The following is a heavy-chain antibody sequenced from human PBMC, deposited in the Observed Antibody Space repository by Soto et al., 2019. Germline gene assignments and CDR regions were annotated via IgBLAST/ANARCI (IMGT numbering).Heavy chain of an antibody. J-gene: IGHJ4*02. CDR2: ISAYNGNI. V-gene: IGHV1-18*01. D-gene: IGHD6-13*01. CDR3: AAAREAAAGRYYFDY. Sequence: GASVKVSCKASGYTFTSYGISWVRQAPGQGLEWMGWISAYNGNINYAQKLQGRVTMTTDTSTSTAYMELRSLRSDDTAVYYCAAAREAAAGRYYFDYWGQGTLVTVSS. CDR1: GYTFTSYG.